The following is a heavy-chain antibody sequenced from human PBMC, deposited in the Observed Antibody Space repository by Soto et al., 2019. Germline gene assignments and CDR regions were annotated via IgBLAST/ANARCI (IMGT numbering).Heavy chain of an antibody. CDR2: IYYSGST. J-gene: IGHJ3*02. D-gene: IGHD3-10*02. Sequence: SETLSLTCTVSGGSISSYYWSWIRQPPGKGLEWIGYIYYSGSTNYNPSLKSRVTISVDTSKNQFSLKLSSVTAADTAVYYCARFIFGERAFDIWGQGTMVTVSS. V-gene: IGHV4-59*01. CDR3: ARFIFGERAFDI. CDR1: GGSISSYY.